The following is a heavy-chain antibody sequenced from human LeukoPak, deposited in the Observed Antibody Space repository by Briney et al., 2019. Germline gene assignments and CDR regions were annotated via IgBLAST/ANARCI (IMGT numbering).Heavy chain of an antibody. D-gene: IGHD3-22*01. Sequence: SETLSLTCAVYGGSFSGYYWSWIRQPPGKGLEWIGEINHSGSTNYNPSLKSRVTISVDTSKNQFSLKLSSVTAADTAVYYCASLLHYYDSSGYRNWGQGTLVTVSS. V-gene: IGHV4-34*01. CDR2: INHSGST. CDR3: ASLLHYYDSSGYRN. CDR1: GGSFSGYY. J-gene: IGHJ4*02.